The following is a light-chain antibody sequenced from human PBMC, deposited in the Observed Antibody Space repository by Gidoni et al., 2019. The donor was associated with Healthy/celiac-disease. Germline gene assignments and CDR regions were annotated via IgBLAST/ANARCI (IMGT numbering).Light chain of an antibody. CDR2: EVS. Sequence: QSALPPPSSVSGSPGQSIPTSSTGTSSDVGSYNRVSWYQQHPGKAPKLMIYEVSKRPSGVSNRFSGSKSGNTASLTISGLQAEDEADYYCCSYAGSSTFVYVFGTGTKVTVL. CDR1: SSDVGSYNR. V-gene: IGLV2-23*02. J-gene: IGLJ1*01. CDR3: CSYAGSSTFVYV.